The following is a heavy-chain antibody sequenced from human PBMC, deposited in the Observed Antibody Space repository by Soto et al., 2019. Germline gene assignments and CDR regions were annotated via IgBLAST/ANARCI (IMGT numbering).Heavy chain of an antibody. D-gene: IGHD4-17*01. Sequence: QVQLQESGPGLVKPSQTLSLTCTVSGGSISSGGYYWSWIRQHPGKGLEWIGYIYYNGSTYYNPSLKSRVTISVDTSKNQFSLKLRSLTAADTAVYYCARGRNYGDDRGAYYFDYCGQGTLVTVAS. CDR2: IYYNGST. CDR3: ARGRNYGDDRGAYYFDY. J-gene: IGHJ4*02. V-gene: IGHV4-31*03. CDR1: GGSISSGGYY.